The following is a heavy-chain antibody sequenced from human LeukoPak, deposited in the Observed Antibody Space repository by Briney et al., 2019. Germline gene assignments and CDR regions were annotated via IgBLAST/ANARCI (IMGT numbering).Heavy chain of an antibody. D-gene: IGHD2-21*02. CDR1: GGTFSSYA. CDR3: ARGDALPRGAFDI. V-gene: IGHV1-69*04. Sequence: GASVKVSCKASGGTFSSYAISWVRQAPGQGPEWMGRIIPILGIANYAQKFQGRVTITADKSTSTAYMELSSLRSEDTAVYYCARGDALPRGAFDIWGQGTMVTVSS. CDR2: IIPILGIA. J-gene: IGHJ3*02.